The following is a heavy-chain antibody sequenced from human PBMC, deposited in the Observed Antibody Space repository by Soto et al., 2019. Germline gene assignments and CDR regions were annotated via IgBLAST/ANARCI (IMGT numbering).Heavy chain of an antibody. CDR3: ATERGSGFDI. CDR2: MNTNSSNT. J-gene: IGHJ3*02. V-gene: IGHV1-8*01. Sequence: VQLVQSGAEVKKPAASVKVSCKASGYTFTSYDINWVRRATGQGLEWMGWMNTNSSNTGHAQKFQGRVTRTRNNSLSTAYMEMSSVRSEDTDVYDCATERGSGFDIWGQGTMVTVSS. CDR1: GYTFTSYD. D-gene: IGHD2-15*01.